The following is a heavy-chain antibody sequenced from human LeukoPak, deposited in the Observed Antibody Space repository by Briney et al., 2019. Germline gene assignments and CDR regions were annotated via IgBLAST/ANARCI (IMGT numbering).Heavy chain of an antibody. CDR3: ARGGYYDILTGYYVYLDY. J-gene: IGHJ4*02. V-gene: IGHV4-59*01. CDR1: GGSISSYY. CDR2: IHYSGST. Sequence: SETLSLTCTVSGGSISSYYWSWIRQPPGKGLEWIGYIHYSGSTNYNPSIESRVTISVDTSKNQFSLKLSSVTAADTAVYYCARGGYYDILTGYYVYLDYWGQGTLVTVSS. D-gene: IGHD3-9*01.